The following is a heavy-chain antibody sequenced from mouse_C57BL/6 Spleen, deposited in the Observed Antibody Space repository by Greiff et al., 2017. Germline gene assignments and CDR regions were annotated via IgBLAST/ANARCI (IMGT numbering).Heavy chain of an antibody. CDR1: GYTFTSYG. D-gene: IGHD2-12*01. V-gene: IGHV1-81*01. J-gene: IGHJ3*01. Sequence: VMLVESGAELARPGASVKLSCKASGYTFTSYGISWVKQRTGQGLEWIGEIYPRSGNTYYNEKFKGKATLTADKSSSTAYMELRSLTSEDSAVYFCARSLGLDSYPGFAYWGQVTLVTVSA. CDR3: ARSLGLDSYPGFAY. CDR2: IYPRSGNT.